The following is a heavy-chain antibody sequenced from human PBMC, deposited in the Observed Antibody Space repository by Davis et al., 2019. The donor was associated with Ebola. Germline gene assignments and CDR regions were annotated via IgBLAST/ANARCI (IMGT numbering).Heavy chain of an antibody. CDR3: AIYDFWSGYFWFDP. V-gene: IGHV5-51*01. D-gene: IGHD3-3*01. Sequence: GESLKISCTGSGYSSTSYWIGWVRQMPGKGLEWMGIISPGDSYTNYSPSFQGHVTISADKSISTAYLQWSSLKDSDTAMYYCAIYDFWSGYFWFDPWGQGTLVTVSS. CDR1: GYSSTSYW. J-gene: IGHJ5*02. CDR2: ISPGDSYT.